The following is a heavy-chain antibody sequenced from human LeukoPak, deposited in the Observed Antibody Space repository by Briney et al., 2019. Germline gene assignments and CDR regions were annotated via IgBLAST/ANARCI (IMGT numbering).Heavy chain of an antibody. J-gene: IGHJ5*02. Sequence: SETLSLTCSVSGDSIAAPRYYWAWIRQPPGKGLEWIASIYYSGNTNYDPSLQSRVTISVDTSKNQFSLRMSSVNAAETAVYYCARQIRYTYDPSWFHPWGQGTLVNVSS. D-gene: IGHD5-12*01. CDR2: IYYSGNT. CDR3: ARQIRYTYDPSWFHP. CDR1: GDSIAAPRYY. V-gene: IGHV4-39*01.